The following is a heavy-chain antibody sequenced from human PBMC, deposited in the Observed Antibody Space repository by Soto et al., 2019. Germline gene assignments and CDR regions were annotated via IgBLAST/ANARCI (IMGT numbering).Heavy chain of an antibody. Sequence: SVKVSCKASGFTFTSSAVQWVRQARGQRLEWIGWIVVGSGNPNYAQKFQERVTITRDMSTSTAYMELTSLRSEDTAVYYCAADPYSCPYYFDYWGQGTLVTVSS. CDR1: GFTFTSSA. CDR3: AADPYSCPYYFDY. J-gene: IGHJ4*02. D-gene: IGHD6-6*01. CDR2: IVVGSGNP. V-gene: IGHV1-58*01.